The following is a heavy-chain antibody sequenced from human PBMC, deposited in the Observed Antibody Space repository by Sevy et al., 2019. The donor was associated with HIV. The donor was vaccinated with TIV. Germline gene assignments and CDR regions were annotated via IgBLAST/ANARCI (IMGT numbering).Heavy chain of an antibody. CDR2: IYTSGST. V-gene: IGHV4-61*02. CDR1: GGSISSGSYY. J-gene: IGHJ4*02. D-gene: IGHD6-19*01. CDR3: AREWPGAVAALHFDY. Sequence: SETLSLTCTVSGGSISSGSYYWSWIRQPAGKGLEWIGRIYTSGSTNYNPSLKSRVTISVDTSKNQFSLQLSSVTAADTAVYYCAREWPGAVAALHFDYWGQGTLVTVSS.